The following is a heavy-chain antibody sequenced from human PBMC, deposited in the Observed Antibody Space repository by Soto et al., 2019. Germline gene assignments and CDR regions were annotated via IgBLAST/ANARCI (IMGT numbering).Heavy chain of an antibody. Sequence: GGSLRLSCAASGFTFSNYAMTWVRQAPGKGLEWVSVITGSGGGTYFVDSVKGRFTISRDNSKNTVYLQMNSLRAEDAAVYYCAKRPLTAAGFDYWGQGTLVTVSS. V-gene: IGHV3-23*01. CDR2: ITGSGGGT. D-gene: IGHD6-13*01. J-gene: IGHJ4*02. CDR1: GFTFSNYA. CDR3: AKRPLTAAGFDY.